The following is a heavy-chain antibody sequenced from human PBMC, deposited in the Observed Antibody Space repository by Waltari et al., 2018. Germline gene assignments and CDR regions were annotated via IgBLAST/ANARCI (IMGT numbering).Heavy chain of an antibody. Sequence: VKLVQSGGEVKKPGASVKVSCKASGYTFLSNGISWVRQAPGQGLEWGGWARELGEGLGWGGGEGGDEEKTKNERKVRGRGRLTADTATNTAYMELTSLTADDTAVYYCAHSDYRSSWYTMDVWGQGTTVSVSS. CDR2: EGGDEEKT. D-gene: IGHD6-13*01. V-gene: IGHV1-18*01. CDR3: AHSDYRSSWYTMDV. J-gene: IGHJ6*02. CDR1: GYTFLSNG.